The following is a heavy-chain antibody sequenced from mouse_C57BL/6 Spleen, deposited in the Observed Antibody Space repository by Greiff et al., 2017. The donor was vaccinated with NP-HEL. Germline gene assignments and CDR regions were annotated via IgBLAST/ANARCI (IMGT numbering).Heavy chain of an antibody. Sequence: VQLQQSGPELVKPGASVKISCKASGYSFTGYYMNWVKQSPEKSLEWIGEINPSTGGTTYIQKFKAKATLTVDKSSSTAYMQLKSLTSEDSAVYYSARREYYGSRDAWYSEVWGTGTTGTASP. CDR2: INPSTGGT. V-gene: IGHV1-42*01. CDR3: ARREYYGSRDAWYSEV. CDR1: GYSFTGYY. D-gene: IGHD1-1*01. J-gene: IGHJ1*03.